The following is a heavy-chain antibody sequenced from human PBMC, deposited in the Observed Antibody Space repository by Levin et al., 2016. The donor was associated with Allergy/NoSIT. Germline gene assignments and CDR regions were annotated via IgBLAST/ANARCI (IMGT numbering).Heavy chain of an antibody. CDR3: ARTGPDYGDYLDY. D-gene: IGHD4-17*01. J-gene: IGHJ4*02. CDR2: IYTSGST. Sequence: SCTVSGGSISSGSYYWSWIRQPAGKGLEWIGRIYTSGSTNYNPSLKSRVTISVDTSKNQFSLKLSSVTAADTAVYYCARTGPDYGDYLDYWGQGTLVTVSS. V-gene: IGHV4-61*02. CDR1: GGSISSGSYY.